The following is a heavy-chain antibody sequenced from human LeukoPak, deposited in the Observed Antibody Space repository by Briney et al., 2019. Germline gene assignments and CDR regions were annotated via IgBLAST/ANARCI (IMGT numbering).Heavy chain of an antibody. D-gene: IGHD6-6*01. J-gene: IGHJ3*02. CDR2: IIPILGTA. CDR3: ARAVAARPSDAFDI. CDR1: GGTFSSYA. Sequence: ASVKVSCKASGGTFSSYAISWVRQAPGQGLEWMGRIIPILGTANYAQKFQGRVTITTDESTSTAYMELSSLRSEDTAVYYCARAVAARPSDAFDIWGQGTMVTVSS. V-gene: IGHV1-69*11.